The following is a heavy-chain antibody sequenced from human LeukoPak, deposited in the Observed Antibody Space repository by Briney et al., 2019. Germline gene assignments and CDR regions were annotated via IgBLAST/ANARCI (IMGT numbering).Heavy chain of an antibody. CDR2: ISGSGRST. CDR1: GFTFRSYA. J-gene: IGHJ6*03. V-gene: IGHV3-23*01. D-gene: IGHD1-1*01. CDR3: AKRDTTYYYWYMDV. Sequence: GGPLRLSCSPSGFTFRSYAMSWVRQAPGKGLDWVAAISGSGRSTYYAYSVKGRFPISRDNSKNTLYLQMNRLRAEETAVYYWAKRDTTYYYWYMDVWGKGTTVTASS.